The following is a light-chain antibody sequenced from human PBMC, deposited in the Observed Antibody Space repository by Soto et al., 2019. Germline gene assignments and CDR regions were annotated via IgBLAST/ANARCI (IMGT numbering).Light chain of an antibody. Sequence: DIHMTLSPSTMYAGVGGRVTVTCRASQSISNRLAWYQQKPGKPPKVVIYDASSLESGVPSRFSGSGSGTEFILTINSLQPDDFPTYCCQPYGGRWAFAQGTKV. V-gene: IGKV1-5*01. CDR2: DAS. CDR3: QPYGGRWA. J-gene: IGKJ1*01. CDR1: QSISNR.